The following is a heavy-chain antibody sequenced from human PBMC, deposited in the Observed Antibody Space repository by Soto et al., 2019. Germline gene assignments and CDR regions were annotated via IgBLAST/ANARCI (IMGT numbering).Heavy chain of an antibody. CDR1: GFTFSSFG. V-gene: IGHV3-30*18. CDR2: ISYDGSNK. D-gene: IGHD3-9*01. Sequence: GGSLRLSCAASGFTFSSFGMHWVRQAPGKGLEWVAVISYDGSNKYYADSVKGRFTISRDNSKNTLYLQMNSLRAEDTAVYYCAKDGTYYDILTGYCDYWGQGTLVTVSS. CDR3: AKDGTYYDILTGYCDY. J-gene: IGHJ4*02.